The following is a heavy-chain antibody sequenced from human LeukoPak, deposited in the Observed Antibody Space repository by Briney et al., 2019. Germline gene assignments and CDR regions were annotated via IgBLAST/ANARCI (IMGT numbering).Heavy chain of an antibody. CDR1: GFTFSSYW. J-gene: IGHJ3*02. Sequence: QAGGSLRLSCAASGFTFSSYWMSWVRQAPGKGLEWVANIKQDGSEKYYVDSVKGRFTISRDNAKNSLYLQMNSLRAEDTAVYYCARDGLRDGYNWAYDAFDIWGQGTMVTVSS. CDR2: IKQDGSEK. V-gene: IGHV3-7*01. CDR3: ARDGLRDGYNWAYDAFDI. D-gene: IGHD5-24*01.